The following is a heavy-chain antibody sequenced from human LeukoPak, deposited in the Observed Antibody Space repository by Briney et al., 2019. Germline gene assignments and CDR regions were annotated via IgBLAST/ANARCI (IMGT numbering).Heavy chain of an antibody. CDR3: GRRWLSNGYFDY. Sequence: SETLSLTCAVYGGSFSGYYWSWIRQPPGKGLEWIGEINHSGGTNYNPSLESRVTISVDTSKNQFSLKLSSVTAADTAVYYCGRRWLSNGYFDYWGQGTLVTVSS. D-gene: IGHD6-19*01. CDR1: GGSFSGYY. CDR2: INHSGGT. J-gene: IGHJ4*02. V-gene: IGHV4-34*01.